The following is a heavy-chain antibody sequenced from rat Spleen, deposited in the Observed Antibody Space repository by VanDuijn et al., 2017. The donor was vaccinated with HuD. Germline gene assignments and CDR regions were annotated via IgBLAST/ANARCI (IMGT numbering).Heavy chain of an antibody. CDR1: GFTFSNAA. D-gene: IGHD1-10*01. Sequence: VQLVESGGGLVQPKESLKISCAASGFTFSNAAMYWVRQAPGKGLEWVARIRTKPNNYATYYADSVKGRFTISRDDSKSMVYLQMDSLRSEDTATYYCATRDNNYIYWGQGVMVTVSS. CDR2: IRTKPNNYAT. CDR3: ATRDNNYIY. J-gene: IGHJ2*01. V-gene: IGHV10-5*01.